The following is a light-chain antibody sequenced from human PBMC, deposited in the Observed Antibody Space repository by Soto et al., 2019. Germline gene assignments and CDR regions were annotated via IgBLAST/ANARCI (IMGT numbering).Light chain of an antibody. CDR3: QSYASSLSAL. CDR2: GNS. V-gene: IGLV1-40*01. CDR1: SSNIGAGYD. Sequence: QSVLTQPPSVSGAPGQRVTISCTGSSSNIGAGYDVHWYQQLPGTAPKLLIYGNSNRPSGVPDRFSGSKSGTSASLAITGLQAEDEAVYYCQSYASSLSALFGGGTKVTVL. J-gene: IGLJ3*02.